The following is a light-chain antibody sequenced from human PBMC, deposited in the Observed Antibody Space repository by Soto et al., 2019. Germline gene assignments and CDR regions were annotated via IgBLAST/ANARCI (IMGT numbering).Light chain of an antibody. CDR3: QQYGSIPRT. CDR1: QSVSSSY. V-gene: IGKV3-20*01. CDR2: GAS. Sequence: SVLTQSPGTMSLAPGGRATLSCNASQSVSSSYLACYQQKPGQAPRLLIYGASSRATGIPDRFSGSGSGTDFTLTISRLEPEDFAVYYCQQYGSIPRTFGQGTKVDIK. J-gene: IGKJ1*01.